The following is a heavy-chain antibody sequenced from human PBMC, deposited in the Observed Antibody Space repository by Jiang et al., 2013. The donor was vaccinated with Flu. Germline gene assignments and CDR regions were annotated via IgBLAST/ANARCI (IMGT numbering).Heavy chain of an antibody. CDR1: GASISSYY. CDR2: ISYSGTT. D-gene: IGHD6-19*01. Sequence: TCTVSGASISSYYWSWIRQPPGTALQWIGFISYSGTTSYNPSLKSRVTISVDTSKNQFSLKLNSVTAADTGVYYCVSTGYSSGWPARYYFDYWGQGTLVTVSS. CDR3: VSTGYSSGWPARYYFDY. V-gene: IGHV4-59*01. J-gene: IGHJ4*02.